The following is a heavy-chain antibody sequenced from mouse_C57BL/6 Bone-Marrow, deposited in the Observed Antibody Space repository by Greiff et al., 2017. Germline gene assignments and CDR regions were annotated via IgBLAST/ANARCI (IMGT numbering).Heavy chain of an antibody. Sequence: VQLQQSGAELMKPGASVKLSCKATCYPFTGYWIAWVKQRPGHGLEWIGEILPGRGSTNYNAKFKGQAPFTADTSSNTAYMQLSSRTTEDSAIYYCAREDYDGGFDYWGQGTTLTVSS. CDR3: AREDYDGGFDY. J-gene: IGHJ2*01. V-gene: IGHV1-9*01. CDR2: ILPGRGST. D-gene: IGHD2-4*01. CDR1: CYPFTGYW.